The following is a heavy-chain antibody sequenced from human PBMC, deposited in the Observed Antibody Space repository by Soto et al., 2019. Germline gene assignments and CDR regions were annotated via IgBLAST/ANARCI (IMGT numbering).Heavy chain of an antibody. D-gene: IGHD6-13*01. Sequence: RASVKVSCKASGYTFTSYDINWVRQATGQGLEWMGWMNPNSGNTGYAQKFQGRVTMTRNTSISTAYMELSSLRSEDTAVYYCARGRIGRKAAAGTYFDYWGQGTLVTVSS. CDR3: ARGRIGRKAAAGTYFDY. V-gene: IGHV1-8*01. CDR2: MNPNSGNT. J-gene: IGHJ4*02. CDR1: GYTFTSYD.